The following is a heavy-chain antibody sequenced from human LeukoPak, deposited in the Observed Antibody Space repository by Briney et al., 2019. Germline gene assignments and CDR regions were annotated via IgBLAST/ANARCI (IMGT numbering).Heavy chain of an antibody. CDR2: INHSGST. V-gene: IGHV4-34*01. Sequence: SETLSLTCAVYGGSFSGYYWSWIRQPPGKGLEWMGEINHSGSTNYNPSLKSRVTISVDTSKNQFSLKLSSVTAAYTAVYYCARVGIHYDILTGYYRGWFDPWGQGTLVTVSS. CDR1: GGSFSGYY. CDR3: ARVGIHYDILTGYYRGWFDP. D-gene: IGHD3-9*01. J-gene: IGHJ5*02.